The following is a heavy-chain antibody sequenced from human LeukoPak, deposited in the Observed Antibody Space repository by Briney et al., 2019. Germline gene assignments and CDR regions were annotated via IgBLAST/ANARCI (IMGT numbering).Heavy chain of an antibody. D-gene: IGHD3-22*01. V-gene: IGHV3-53*05. CDR3: AKGPFYYYDSSGYPIRDHDAFDI. CDR2: IYSGGST. CDR1: GFTVSSNY. J-gene: IGHJ3*02. Sequence: PGGSLRLSCAASGFTVSSNYMSWVRQAPGKGLEWVSVIYSGGSTYYADSVKGRFTISRDNSKNTLYLQMNSLRAEDTAVYYCAKGPFYYYDSSGYPIRDHDAFDIWGQGTMVTVSS.